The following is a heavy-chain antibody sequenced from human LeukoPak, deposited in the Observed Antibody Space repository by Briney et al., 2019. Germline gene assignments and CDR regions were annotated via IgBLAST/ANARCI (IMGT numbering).Heavy chain of an antibody. D-gene: IGHD3-10*01. V-gene: IGHV3-21*01. CDR1: GFTFSSYW. CDR3: ARVDGYYYGSGSPNQFDY. Sequence: TGGSLRLSCAASGFTFSSYWMSWVRQAPGKGLEWVSSISSSSSYIYYADSVKGRFTISRDNAKNSLYLQMNSLRAEDTAVYYCARVDGYYYGSGSPNQFDYWGQGTLVTVSS. J-gene: IGHJ4*02. CDR2: ISSSSSYI.